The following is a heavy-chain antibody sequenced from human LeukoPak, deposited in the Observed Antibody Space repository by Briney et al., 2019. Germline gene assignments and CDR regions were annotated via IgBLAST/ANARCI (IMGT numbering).Heavy chain of an antibody. CDR1: GGSISSSSYY. J-gene: IGHJ5*02. D-gene: IGHD3-10*01. CDR3: ARDSGSGTFT. V-gene: IGHV4-61*01. Sequence: PSETLSLTCTVSGGSISSSSYYWGWIRQPPGKGLEWIGYIYYSGSTNYNPSLKSRVTISLDTSKNQFSLKLSSVTAADTAAYYARDSGSGTFTWGQGTLVTVSS. CDR2: IYYSGST.